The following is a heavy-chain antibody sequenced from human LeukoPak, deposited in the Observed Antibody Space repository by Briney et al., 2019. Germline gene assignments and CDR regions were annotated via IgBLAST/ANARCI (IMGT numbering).Heavy chain of an antibody. CDR2: NSAYNGNT. CDR1: GYTFTNYG. D-gene: IGHD3-10*01. Sequence: ASVKVSCKGSGYTFTNYGVSWVRQAPGQGLAWMGWNSAYNGNTNYAQKFKDRVALSTDSSTSTAYMELRSLTSDDTAVYYCARWGDEAYLGQGTLVIVSS. V-gene: IGHV1-18*01. CDR3: ARWGDEAY. J-gene: IGHJ4*02.